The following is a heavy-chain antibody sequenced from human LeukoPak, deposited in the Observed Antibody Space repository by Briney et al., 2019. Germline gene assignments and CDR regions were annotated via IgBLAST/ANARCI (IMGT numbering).Heavy chain of an antibody. D-gene: IGHD5-18*01. Sequence: SETLSLTCAVYGGSFSGYYWSWIRQPPGKGLEWIGEINHSGSTNYNPSLKSRVTISVDTSKNQFSLKLSSVTAADTAVYYCARFVRGYSHGRAPNWFDPWGQGTLVTVSS. CDR3: ARFVRGYSHGRAPNWFDP. CDR2: INHSGST. CDR1: GGSFSGYY. V-gene: IGHV4-34*01. J-gene: IGHJ5*02.